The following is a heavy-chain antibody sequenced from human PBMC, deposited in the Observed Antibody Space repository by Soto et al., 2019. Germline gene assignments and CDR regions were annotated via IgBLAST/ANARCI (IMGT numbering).Heavy chain of an antibody. Sequence: ASVNVSCKASGYTFTSYGISWVRQAPGQGLEWMGWISAYNGNTNYAQKLQGRVTMTTDTSTSTAYMELRSLRSDDTAVYYCARDPTAAAAYYFDYWGQGTLVTVSS. D-gene: IGHD6-13*01. J-gene: IGHJ4*02. V-gene: IGHV1-18*01. CDR2: ISAYNGNT. CDR1: GYTFTSYG. CDR3: ARDPTAAAAYYFDY.